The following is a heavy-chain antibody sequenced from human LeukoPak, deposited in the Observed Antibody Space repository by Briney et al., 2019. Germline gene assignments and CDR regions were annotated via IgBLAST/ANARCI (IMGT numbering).Heavy chain of an antibody. CDR3: ARDTALGRAFDI. D-gene: IGHD7-27*01. CDR1: GGSISSYY. V-gene: IGHV4-59*01. CDR2: IYYSGST. J-gene: IGHJ3*02. Sequence: PSETLSLTCTVAGGSISSYYWSWVRQPPGKGLEWVGYIYYSGSTNYNPALKSRVTISGDTSKNQFSLKLSSVTAADTAVYYCARDTALGRAFDIWGQGKMVTVSS.